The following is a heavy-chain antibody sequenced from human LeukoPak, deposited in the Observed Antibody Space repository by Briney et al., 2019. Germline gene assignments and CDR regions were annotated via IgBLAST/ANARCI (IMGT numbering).Heavy chain of an antibody. J-gene: IGHJ4*02. CDR3: ARRKVVAALYYFDY. Sequence: SETLSLTCAVYGGSFSGYYWSWIRQPPGMGLEWIGEINHSGSTNYNPSLKSRVTISVDTSKNQFSLKLSSVTAADTAVYYCARRKVVAALYYFDYWGQGTLVTVSS. CDR2: INHSGST. D-gene: IGHD2-15*01. CDR1: GGSFSGYY. V-gene: IGHV4-34*01.